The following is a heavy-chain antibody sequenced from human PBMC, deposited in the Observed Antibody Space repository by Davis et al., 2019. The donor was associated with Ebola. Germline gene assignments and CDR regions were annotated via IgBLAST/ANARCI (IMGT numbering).Heavy chain of an antibody. D-gene: IGHD2-15*01. J-gene: IGHJ4*02. CDR3: AKDYGHSWGDIVVVAATFNY. CDR1: GFTFSSYA. V-gene: IGHV3-23*01. CDR2: ITGSGSLT. Sequence: GESLKISCAASGFTFSSYAMSWVRQTPGKGLEWVSAITGSGSLTGYADSVKGRFTISRDNSKNTLNMQMHSLRVEDTAVYYCAKDYGHSWGDIVVVAATFNYWGQGTLVTVSS.